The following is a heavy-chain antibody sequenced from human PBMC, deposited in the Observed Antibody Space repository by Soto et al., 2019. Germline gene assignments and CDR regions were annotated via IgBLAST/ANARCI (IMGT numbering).Heavy chain of an antibody. D-gene: IGHD3-22*01. CDR1: GFTVSSNY. V-gene: IGHV3-66*01. Sequence: GGSLRLSCAASGFTVSSNYMSWVRQAPGKGLEWVSVIYSGGSTYYADSVKGRFTISRDNSKNTLYLQMNSLRAEDTAVYYCARDSYYDSSGYPAPPGDWGQGSLVTVS. CDR2: IYSGGST. CDR3: ARDSYYDSSGYPAPPGD. J-gene: IGHJ4*02.